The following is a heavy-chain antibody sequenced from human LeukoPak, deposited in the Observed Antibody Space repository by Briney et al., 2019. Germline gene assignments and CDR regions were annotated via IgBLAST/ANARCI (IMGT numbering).Heavy chain of an antibody. V-gene: IGHV3-11*01. J-gene: IGHJ4*02. CDR2: ISNPSSTI. CDR1: GFIFSDYY. CDR3: ARMAIVVVISGGYDY. Sequence: GGSLRLSCDASGFIFSDYYMSWIRQAPGKGLEWISSISNPSSTIYYADSVKGRFTISRDNAKNSLYLQMNSLRAEDTAVYYCARMAIVVVISGGYDYWGQGTLVTVSS. D-gene: IGHD3-22*01.